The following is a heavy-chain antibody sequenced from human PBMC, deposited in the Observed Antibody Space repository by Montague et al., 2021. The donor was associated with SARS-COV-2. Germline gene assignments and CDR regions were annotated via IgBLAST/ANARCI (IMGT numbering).Heavy chain of an antibody. CDR3: ARDYGDYSYYYGLGV. CDR2: IYSSGST. CDR1: GGSIRGGSYY. J-gene: IGHJ6*02. D-gene: IGHD4-17*01. Sequence: TLSLTCTVSGGSIRGGSYYWSWIRQPAGKGLEWIGRIYSSGSTNYNPSLKSRVTMSVDTSKNQFSLKVSSVTAADTAVYYCARDYGDYSYYYGLGVWGQGTTVTVSS. V-gene: IGHV4-61*02.